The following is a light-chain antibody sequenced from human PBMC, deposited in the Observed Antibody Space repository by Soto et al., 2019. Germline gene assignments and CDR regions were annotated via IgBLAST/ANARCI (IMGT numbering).Light chain of an antibody. CDR3: QPYNNN. Sequence: DIQMTQSPSSLSASVGDRVTITCRASQSISSHLNWYQQKPGKAPKVLIYAASSLQGGVPSRFSGSGSGTEVTRTVSSLQPDDFATYYCQPYNNNLGEGTKVDIK. J-gene: IGKJ2*01. CDR1: QSISSH. V-gene: IGKV1-39*01. CDR2: AAS.